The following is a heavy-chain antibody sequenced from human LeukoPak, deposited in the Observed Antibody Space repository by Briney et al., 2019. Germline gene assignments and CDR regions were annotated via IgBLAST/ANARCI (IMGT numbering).Heavy chain of an antibody. V-gene: IGHV4-59*01. CDR3: ARQCNSGSYCPLDY. CDR2: IYYSGST. CDR1: GGSISSYY. D-gene: IGHD1-26*01. J-gene: IGHJ4*02. Sequence: SETLSLTCTVSGGSISSYYWSWIRQPPGKGLEWIGYIYYSGSTNYNPSLKSRVTISVDTSKNQFSLKLTSVTAADTAVYYCARQCNSGSYCPLDYWGQGTLVTVSS.